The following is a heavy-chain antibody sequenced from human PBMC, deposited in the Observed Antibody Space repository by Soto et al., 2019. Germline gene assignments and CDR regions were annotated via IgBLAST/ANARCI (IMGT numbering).Heavy chain of an antibody. CDR1: GGSISSYY. CDR3: AREGYGSSSWYRWFDP. V-gene: IGHV4-59*12. CDR2: IYYSGST. D-gene: IGHD6-13*01. J-gene: IGHJ5*02. Sequence: PSETLSLTCTVSGGSISSYYWSWIRQPPGKGLEWIGYIYYSGSTNYNPSLKSRVTISVDRSKNQFSLKLSSVTAADTAVYYCAREGYGSSSWYRWFDPWGQGTLVTVSS.